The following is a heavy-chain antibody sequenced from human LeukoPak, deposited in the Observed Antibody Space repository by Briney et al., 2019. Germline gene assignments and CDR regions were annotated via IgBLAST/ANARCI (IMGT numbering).Heavy chain of an antibody. CDR2: TYYSSKWCN. Sequence: SQTLSLTCIVSGDRVCSKNGAWNWIRQSPSRGLEWLGWTYYSSKWCNDYEESIEGRMTLRQETGKNQNSLHLNSVTAYDTAWYFCARDFGTTGWHTFDYWGQGTLVSVSS. J-gene: IGHJ4*02. V-gene: IGHV6-1*01. D-gene: IGHD6-19*01. CDR1: GDRVCSKNGA. CDR3: ARDFGTTGWHTFDY.